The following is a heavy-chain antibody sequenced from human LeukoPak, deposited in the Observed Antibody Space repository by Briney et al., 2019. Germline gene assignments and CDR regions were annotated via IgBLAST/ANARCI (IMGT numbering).Heavy chain of an antibody. CDR2: ITGSGSIT. J-gene: IGHJ4*02. CDR1: GFTFSSQG. CDR3: AKMQGYFDY. V-gene: IGHV3-23*01. Sequence: QTGGSLRLSCAASGFTFSSQGMSWVRQAPGKGLEWVSAITGSGSITCYSDSVKGRFTISRDNSKNTVYLQLNSLRVEDTAVYYCAKMQGYFDYWGQGTLVTVSS.